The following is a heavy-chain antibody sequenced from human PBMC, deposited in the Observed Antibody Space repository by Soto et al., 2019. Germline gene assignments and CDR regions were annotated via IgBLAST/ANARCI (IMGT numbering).Heavy chain of an antibody. D-gene: IGHD5-12*01. Sequence: QVQLQESGPGLVKPSETLSLICTVSGGSISGYFWSWIRQPPGKGLEWIGHIYNSGRTNYNPSLKSRVTISVDTSTSQFSLNLMSVTAADTAMYYCARRPWGGYDTWGQGTLVTVSS. J-gene: IGHJ4*02. CDR3: ARRPWGGYDT. V-gene: IGHV4-59*08. CDR2: IYNSGRT. CDR1: GGSISGYF.